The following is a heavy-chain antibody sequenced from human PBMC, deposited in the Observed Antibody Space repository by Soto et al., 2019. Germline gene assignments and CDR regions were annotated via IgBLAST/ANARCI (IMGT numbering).Heavy chain of an antibody. CDR3: ARSQVLLWFGETHNWFDP. Sequence: PSETLSLTCTVSGCSISSGSYYWGWVRQPPGKGLEWIGSIYYSGTTYCNPSLKSRVTISVDTSKNQFSLKLSSVTAADTAVYYCARSQVLLWFGETHNWFDPWGQGTLVTVSS. D-gene: IGHD3-10*01. V-gene: IGHV4-39*01. CDR2: IYYSGTT. J-gene: IGHJ5*02. CDR1: GCSISSGSYY.